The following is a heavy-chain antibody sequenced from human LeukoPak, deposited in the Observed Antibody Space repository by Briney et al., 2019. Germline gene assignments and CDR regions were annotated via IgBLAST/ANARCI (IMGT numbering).Heavy chain of an antibody. Sequence: PGGSLRLSCAASGFTFSNYAMTWVRQGPGKGLEWVSGVSGSGVSTYYADSVKGRFTISRDNSKNTLYLQMNSLRAEDTAVYYCAKSMGELSPDDAFDVWGQGTMVTVSS. CDR1: GFTFSNYA. CDR2: VSGSGVST. CDR3: AKSMGELSPDDAFDV. D-gene: IGHD3-16*01. V-gene: IGHV3-23*01. J-gene: IGHJ3*01.